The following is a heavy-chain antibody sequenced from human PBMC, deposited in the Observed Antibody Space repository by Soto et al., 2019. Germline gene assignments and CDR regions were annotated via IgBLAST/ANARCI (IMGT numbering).Heavy chain of an antibody. D-gene: IGHD5-18*01. Sequence: PSETLSLTCTVSGGSISSSSYYWGWIRQPPGKGLEWIGSIYYSGSTYYNPSLKSRVTISVDTSKNQFSLKLSSVTAADTAVYYCASEPRGYSYLSEYNWFDPWGQGTLVTVSS. J-gene: IGHJ5*02. V-gene: IGHV4-39*01. CDR3: ASEPRGYSYLSEYNWFDP. CDR2: IYYSGST. CDR1: GGSISSSSYY.